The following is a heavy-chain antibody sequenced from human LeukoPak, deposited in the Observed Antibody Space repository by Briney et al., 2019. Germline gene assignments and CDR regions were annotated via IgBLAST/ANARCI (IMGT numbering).Heavy chain of an antibody. CDR1: GFTFSSYG. J-gene: IGHJ6*02. CDR3: AKDGGPGTTGTLPYYYYGMDV. D-gene: IGHD1-1*01. Sequence: PGGSLRLSCAASGFTFSSYGMHWVRQAPGKGLEWVAFIRYGGSNKYYADSVKGRFTISRDNSKNTLYLQMNSLRAEDTAVYYCAKDGGPGTTGTLPYYYYGMDVWGQGTTVTVSS. CDR2: IRYGGSNK. V-gene: IGHV3-30*02.